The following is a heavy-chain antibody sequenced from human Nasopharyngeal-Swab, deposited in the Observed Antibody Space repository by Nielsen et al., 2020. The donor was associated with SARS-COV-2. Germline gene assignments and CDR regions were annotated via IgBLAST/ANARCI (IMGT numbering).Heavy chain of an antibody. CDR3: AREERGVTLEGGYYYYGMVV. V-gene: IGHV7-4-1*02. J-gene: IGHJ6*02. D-gene: IGHD3-10*01. CDR1: GYTFTSYA. CDR2: INTNTGNP. Sequence: ASVQTSCKASGYTFTSYAMNWVRQAPGQGLAWMGWINTNTGNPTYAQGFPGRFVFSLDTSVSTAYLQISSLKAEDNAVYSCAREERGVTLEGGYYYYGMVVWGQGTTVTVSS.